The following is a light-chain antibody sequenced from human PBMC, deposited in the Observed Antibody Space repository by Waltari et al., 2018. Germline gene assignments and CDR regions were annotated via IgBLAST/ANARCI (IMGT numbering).Light chain of an antibody. CDR2: KDT. CDR3: QSGDSSGTSWV. Sequence: YELKQPPSVSVSPGQTARLTCSGDAFPNQYDSWCQQKPGQAPVVVIYKDTERPSGIPERFSGSSSGTTVTLTISGVQAEDAADYYCQSGDSSGTSWVFGGGTKLTVL. J-gene: IGLJ3*02. CDR1: AFPNQY. V-gene: IGLV3-25*03.